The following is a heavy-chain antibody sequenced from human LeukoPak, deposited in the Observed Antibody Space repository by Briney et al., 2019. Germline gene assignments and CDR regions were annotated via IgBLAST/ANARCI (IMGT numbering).Heavy chain of an antibody. D-gene: IGHD2-2*01. CDR2: IYHSGST. V-gene: IGHV4-30-2*01. Sequence: SQTLSLTCAVSGGSLSSGGYPWSWIRQPPGKGLEWIGYIYHSGSTYYNPSLKSRVTISVDRSKNQFSLKLSSVTAADTAVYYCARGGIVVVPAAAIRFLEWLPGGWFDPWGQGTLVTVSS. CDR1: GGSLSSGGYP. J-gene: IGHJ5*02. CDR3: ARGGIVVVPAAAIRFLEWLPGGWFDP.